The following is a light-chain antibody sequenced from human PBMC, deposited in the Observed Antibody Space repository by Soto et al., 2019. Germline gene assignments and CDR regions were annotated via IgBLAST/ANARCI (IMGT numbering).Light chain of an antibody. CDR2: EVS. J-gene: IGLJ1*01. CDR3: CSYAGSSTPLI. Sequence: QSVLTQPASVSGSPGQWITISCTGTSSDVGSYNLVSWYQQHPGKAPKLMIYEVSKRPSGVSNRFSGSKSGNTASLTISGLQAEDEANYYCCSYAGSSTPLIFGTGTKVPAL. CDR1: SSDVGSYNL. V-gene: IGLV2-23*02.